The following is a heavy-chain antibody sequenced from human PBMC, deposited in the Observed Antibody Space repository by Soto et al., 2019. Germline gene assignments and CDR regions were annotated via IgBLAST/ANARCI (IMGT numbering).Heavy chain of an antibody. CDR3: ARETRKYCSSTSCYGGPFDY. D-gene: IGHD2-2*01. J-gene: IGHJ4*02. CDR2: IIPILGIA. CDR1: GGTFSSYT. Sequence: QVQLVQSGAEVKKPGSSVKVSCKASGGTFSSYTISWVRQAPGQGLEWMGRIIPILGIANYAQKFQGRVTITADNSTSTAYMELSSLRSEDTAVYYCARETRKYCSSTSCYGGPFDYWGQGTLVTVSS. V-gene: IGHV1-69*08.